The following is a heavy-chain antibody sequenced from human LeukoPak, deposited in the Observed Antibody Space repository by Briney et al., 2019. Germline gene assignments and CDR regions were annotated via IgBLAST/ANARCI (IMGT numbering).Heavy chain of an antibody. V-gene: IGHV4-4*02. Sequence: SGTLSLTCAVSGGSISSSNWWSWVRQPPGKGLEWIGSVHHSGRTYYNPSLKSRVTISVDTSKNQFSLKLNSVTAADTAVYYCARDHLANLASRLFDPWGQGSLVTVSS. CDR2: VHHSGRT. CDR3: ARDHLANLASRLFDP. CDR1: GGSISSSNW. J-gene: IGHJ5*02. D-gene: IGHD3-3*01.